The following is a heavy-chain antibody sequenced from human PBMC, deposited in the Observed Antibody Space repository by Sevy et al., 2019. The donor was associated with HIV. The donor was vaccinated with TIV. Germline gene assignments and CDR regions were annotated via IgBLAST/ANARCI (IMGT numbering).Heavy chain of an antibody. CDR3: TTDSIAAKAGFDY. CDR2: IKSKTDGGTT. J-gene: IGHJ4*02. D-gene: IGHD6-13*01. CDR1: GFTFSNAW. V-gene: IGHV3-15*01. Sequence: GGSLRLSCAASGFTFSNAWMSWVRQAPGKGLERVGRIKSKTDGGTTDYAAPVKGRFTISRDDSKNTLYLQMNSLKTEDTAVYYCTTDSIAAKAGFDYWGQGTLVTVSS.